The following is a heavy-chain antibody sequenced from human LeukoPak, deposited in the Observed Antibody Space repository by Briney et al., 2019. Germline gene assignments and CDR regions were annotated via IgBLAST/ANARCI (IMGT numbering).Heavy chain of an antibody. D-gene: IGHD4-17*01. Sequence: PGRSLRLSCAASGFTFSSYGMHWVRQAPGKGLEWVAVIWYDGSNKYYADSVKGRFTISRDNSKNTLYLQMNSLRAEDTAVYYCARDPDYGDYYGMDVWGQGTTVTVSS. J-gene: IGHJ6*02. CDR3: ARDPDYGDYYGMDV. V-gene: IGHV3-33*01. CDR2: IWYDGSNK. CDR1: GFTFSSYG.